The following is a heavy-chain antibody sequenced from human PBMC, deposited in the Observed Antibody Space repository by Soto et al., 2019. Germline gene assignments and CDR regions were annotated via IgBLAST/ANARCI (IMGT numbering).Heavy chain of an antibody. CDR1: GYTFTSYG. V-gene: IGHV1-18*01. D-gene: IGHD2-2*03. J-gene: IGHJ5*02. CDR2: ISAYNGNT. CDR3: AMGIVVVPADIPVWFDP. Sequence: ASVKVSCKAPGYTFTSYGISWVRQAPGQGLEWMGWISAYNGNTNYAQKLQGRVTMTTDTSTSTAYMELRSLRSDDTAVYYCAMGIVVVPADIPVWFDPWGQGTLVTVSS.